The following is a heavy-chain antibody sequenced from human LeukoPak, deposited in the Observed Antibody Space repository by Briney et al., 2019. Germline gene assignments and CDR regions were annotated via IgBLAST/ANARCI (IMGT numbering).Heavy chain of an antibody. D-gene: IGHD6-13*01. J-gene: IGHJ3*02. Sequence: GGSLRLSCAASGFTFSSYAMSWVRQAPGKGLEWVSAISGSGGSTYYADSVKGRFTISRDNYKNTLYLQMNSLRAEDTAVYYCAKEHGGSSWYEDAFDICGQGTMVPVSS. CDR3: AKEHGGSSWYEDAFDI. CDR1: GFTFSSYA. CDR2: ISGSGGST. V-gene: IGHV3-23*01.